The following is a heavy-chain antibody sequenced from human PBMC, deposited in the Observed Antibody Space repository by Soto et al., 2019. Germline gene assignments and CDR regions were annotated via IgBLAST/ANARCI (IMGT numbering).Heavy chain of an antibody. CDR1: GYRFSGYG. D-gene: IGHD5-12*01. Sequence: QVQLVQSGPEVKKPGASVKVSCRTSGYRFSGYGIHLARLGRGQGLEWMGWISGSTGATQYPQRFQGRITMTTDSSTGTGYMELRSLGVDDTAVYFCARSPVASRPSWFDPWGPGTLVTVSS. J-gene: IGHJ5*02. V-gene: IGHV1-18*04. CDR2: ISGSTGAT. CDR3: ARSPVASRPSWFDP.